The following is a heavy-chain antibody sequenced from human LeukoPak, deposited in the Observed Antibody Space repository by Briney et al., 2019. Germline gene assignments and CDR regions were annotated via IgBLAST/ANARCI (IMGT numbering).Heavy chain of an antibody. V-gene: IGHV3-9*01. J-gene: IGHJ5*02. CDR3: ARSLWFGESYQFDP. CDR1: GFTFDDYA. Sequence: GGSLRLSCAASGFTFDDYAMHWVRQAPGKGLEWVSGISWNSGSIGYADSVKGRFTISRDNAKNSLYLQMNSLRAEDTALYYCARSLWFGESYQFDPWGQGTLVTVSS. CDR2: ISWNSGSI. D-gene: IGHD3-10*01.